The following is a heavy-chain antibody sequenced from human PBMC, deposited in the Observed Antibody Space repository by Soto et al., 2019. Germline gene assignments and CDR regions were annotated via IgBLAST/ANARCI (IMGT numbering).Heavy chain of an antibody. V-gene: IGHV3-23*01. CDR3: PKDGGYSSGYSPRYYYGMDV. CDR2: ISGSGGST. D-gene: IGHD5-18*01. J-gene: IGHJ6*02. CDR1: GFTFSSYA. Sequence: EVQLLESGGGLVQPGGSLRLSCAASGFTFSSYAMSWVRQAPGKGLEWVSAISGSGGSTYYADSVKGRFTISRDNSKNTLDLQMNSLRAEDTALYYCPKDGGYSSGYSPRYYYGMDVWGQGTTVTVSS.